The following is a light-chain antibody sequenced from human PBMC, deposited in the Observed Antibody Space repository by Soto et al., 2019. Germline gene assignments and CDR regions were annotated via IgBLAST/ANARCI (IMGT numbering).Light chain of an antibody. CDR3: TSYAGSHKYV. Sequence: QSVLTQPPSASGSTGQSVTISCTGTSSDVGGYNYVSWHQQHPGKAPQLMIYDVNKRPSGVPDRFSGSKSGNTASLTVSGLQAEDEADYYCTSYAGSHKYVYGTGTKVTVL. J-gene: IGLJ1*01. CDR1: SSDVGGYNY. V-gene: IGLV2-8*01. CDR2: DVN.